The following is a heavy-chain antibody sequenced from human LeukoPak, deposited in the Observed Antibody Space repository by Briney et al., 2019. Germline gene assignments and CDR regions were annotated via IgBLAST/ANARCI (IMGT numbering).Heavy chain of an antibody. Sequence: GGSLRLSCAASGFTFDDYGMSWVRQAPGKGLEWVSGINWNGGSTGYADSVKGRFTISRDNSKNTLYLQMNSLRAEDTAVYYCAKDRGYQDVVAQIDYWGQGTLVTVSS. CDR3: AKDRGYQDVVAQIDY. J-gene: IGHJ4*02. V-gene: IGHV3-20*04. D-gene: IGHD5-12*01. CDR1: GFTFDDYG. CDR2: INWNGGST.